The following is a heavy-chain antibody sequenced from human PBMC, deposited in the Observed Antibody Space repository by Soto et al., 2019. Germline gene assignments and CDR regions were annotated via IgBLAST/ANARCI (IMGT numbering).Heavy chain of an antibody. J-gene: IGHJ3*01. CDR1: GGSISSYY. CDR2: IYYSGST. CDR3: ARRFYPGAAFDV. Sequence: QVQLQESGPGLVKPSETLSLTCTVSGGSISSYYWSWIRQPPGKGLEWIGYIYYSGSTNYNPSLKSRVTISVETSKSQFSLKLSSVTAADTAVYYCARRFYPGAAFDVWGQGTMVTVFS. V-gene: IGHV4-59*01. D-gene: IGHD3-10*01.